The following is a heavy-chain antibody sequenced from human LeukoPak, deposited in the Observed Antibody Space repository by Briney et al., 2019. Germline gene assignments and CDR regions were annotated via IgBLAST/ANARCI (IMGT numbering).Heavy chain of an antibody. Sequence: SETLSLTCAVYGXSFSGYYWSWIRQPPGKGLEWIVEFNHGGSTNYNPSLKSRVTISVDTSKNQFSLKLSSVTAADTAVYYCATLRVTMLRGTYGMDVWGQGTTVTVSS. CDR2: FNHGGST. V-gene: IGHV4-34*01. CDR1: GXSFSGYY. CDR3: ATLRVTMLRGTYGMDV. D-gene: IGHD3-10*01. J-gene: IGHJ6*02.